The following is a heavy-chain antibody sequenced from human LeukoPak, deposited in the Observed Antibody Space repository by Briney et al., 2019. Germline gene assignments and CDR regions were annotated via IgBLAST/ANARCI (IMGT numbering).Heavy chain of an antibody. V-gene: IGHV1-18*01. D-gene: IGHD3-22*01. CDR1: GYTFTSYG. Sequence: GASVKVSCKSSGYTFTSYGISWVRQAPGQGLEWMGWISAYNGNTNYAQKLQGRVTMTTDTSTSTAYMELRSLRSDDTAVYYCATPIYDSSGTVAFDIWGQGTMVTVSS. J-gene: IGHJ3*02. CDR3: ATPIYDSSGTVAFDI. CDR2: ISAYNGNT.